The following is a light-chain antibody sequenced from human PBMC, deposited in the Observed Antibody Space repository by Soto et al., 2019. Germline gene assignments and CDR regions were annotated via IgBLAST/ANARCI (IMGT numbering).Light chain of an antibody. J-gene: IGLJ2*01. V-gene: IGLV2-23*02. CDR3: CSYAGSITFT. CDR1: SSDVGNYNL. Sequence: QSVLTQPDSVSGSPGQSITISCTGTSSDVGNYNLVSWYQQHPGKAPKLIIYATRKRPSGVSNRYSGSKSGNTASLTISGLQAEDEATYHCCSYAGSITFTFGGGTQLTVL. CDR2: ATR.